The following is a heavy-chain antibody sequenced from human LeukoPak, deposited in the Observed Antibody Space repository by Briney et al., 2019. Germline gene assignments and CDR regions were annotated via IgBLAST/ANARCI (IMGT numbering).Heavy chain of an antibody. J-gene: IGHJ5*02. V-gene: IGHV3-30*04. Sequence: GGSLRLSCAASGFTFSSYAMHWVRQAPGKGLEWVAVILYDGSNKKYADFVKGRFTISRDNSKNTLQLQMNSLRAEDTAVYYCARDQGVTWGSGSYYRAWGQGTLVTVSS. CDR2: ILYDGSNK. CDR3: ARDQGVTWGSGSYYRA. D-gene: IGHD3-10*01. CDR1: GFTFSSYA.